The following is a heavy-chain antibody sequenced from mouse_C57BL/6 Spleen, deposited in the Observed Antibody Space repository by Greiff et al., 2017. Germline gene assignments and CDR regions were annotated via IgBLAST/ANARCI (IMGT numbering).Heavy chain of an antibody. D-gene: IGHD2-2*01. J-gene: IGHJ3*01. CDR2: INPNNGGT. V-gene: IGHV1-18*01. CDR3: ARGIYYGYDDGFAY. CDR1: GYTFTDYN. Sequence: VQLQQSGPELVKPGASVKIPCKASGYTFTDYNMDWVKQSHGKSLEWIGDINPNNGGTIYNQKFKGKATLTVDKSSSTAYMELRSLTSEDTAVYYCARGIYYGYDDGFAYWGQGTLVTVSA.